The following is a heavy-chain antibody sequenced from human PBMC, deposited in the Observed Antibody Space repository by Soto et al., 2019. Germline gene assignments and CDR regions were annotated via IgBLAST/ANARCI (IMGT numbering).Heavy chain of an antibody. J-gene: IGHJ5*02. CDR2: TYYRSKWYN. Sequence: SHTLSLTCAISGYSVSSNSAAWNWIRQSPSRGLEWLGRTYYRSKWYNDYAVSVKSRITINPDTSKNQFSLQLNSVTPEDTAVYYCARSIVVVPAAILKNWFDPWGQGTLVTVSS. D-gene: IGHD2-2*01. V-gene: IGHV6-1*01. CDR1: GYSVSSNSAA. CDR3: ARSIVVVPAAILKNWFDP.